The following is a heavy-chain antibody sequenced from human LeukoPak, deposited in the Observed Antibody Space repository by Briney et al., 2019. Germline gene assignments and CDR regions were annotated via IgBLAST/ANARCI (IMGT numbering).Heavy chain of an antibody. Sequence: ASVKVSCKASGYTFTGYYMHWVRQAPGQGREWMGWINPNSGGTNYAQKFQGRVTMTRDTSISTAYMELSRLRSDDTAVYYCARGSSGLERPGYYYYYYMDVWGKGTTVIVSS. D-gene: IGHD1-1*01. CDR2: INPNSGGT. CDR3: ARGSSGLERPGYYYYYYMDV. CDR1: GYTFTGYY. V-gene: IGHV1-2*02. J-gene: IGHJ6*03.